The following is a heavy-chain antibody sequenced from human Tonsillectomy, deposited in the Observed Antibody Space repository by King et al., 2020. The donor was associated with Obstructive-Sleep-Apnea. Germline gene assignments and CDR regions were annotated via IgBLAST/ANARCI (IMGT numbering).Heavy chain of an antibody. CDR3: AKDQRSDYYGSGSSDY. J-gene: IGHJ4*02. V-gene: IGHV3-23*04. Sequence: VQLVESGGGLVQPGGSLRLSCAASGFTFSSYAMTWVRQAPGEGLEWVSGISGSVGGRTDYADSVKGRFTISRDNSKNTLYLQMNSLRVEDTAVYYCAKDQRSDYYGSGSSDYWGQGTLVTVSS. CDR2: ISGSVGGRT. CDR1: GFTFSSYA. D-gene: IGHD3-10*01.